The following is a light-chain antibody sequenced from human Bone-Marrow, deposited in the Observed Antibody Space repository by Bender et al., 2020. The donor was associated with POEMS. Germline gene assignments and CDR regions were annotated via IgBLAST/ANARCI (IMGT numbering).Light chain of an antibody. Sequence: QRVTISCSGSTSNIGSNYVSWYQHFPGTAPKLLTYRDTQRPSGVPDRFSGSKSGTSASLAISGLQSDDEADYYCAAWDDSLNGYVFGTGTEVTV. CDR3: AAWDDSLNGYV. CDR2: RDT. J-gene: IGLJ1*01. CDR1: TSNIGSNY. V-gene: IGLV1-44*01.